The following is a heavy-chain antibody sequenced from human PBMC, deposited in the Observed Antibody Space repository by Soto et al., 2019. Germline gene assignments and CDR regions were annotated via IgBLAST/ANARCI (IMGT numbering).Heavy chain of an antibody. CDR2: IYASGST. Sequence: KPSETLSLTCTVSGGSISSSYWSWIRQPAGKGLEWIGRIYASGSTNYNPSLKSRVTMSVDTSKNQFSLKVSSVTAADTAVYYCARDLVGYSSDWFKWFDPWGQGTLVTASS. D-gene: IGHD6-19*01. V-gene: IGHV4-4*07. CDR3: ARDLVGYSSDWFKWFDP. J-gene: IGHJ5*02. CDR1: GGSISSSY.